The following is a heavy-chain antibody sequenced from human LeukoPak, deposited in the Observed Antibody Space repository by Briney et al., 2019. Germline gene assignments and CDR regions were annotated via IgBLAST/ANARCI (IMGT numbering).Heavy chain of an antibody. CDR2: IYYSGTT. Sequence: SETLSLTCTVSGGSISSSSCYWGCIRQPPGRGPGWIGCIYYSGTTYYHPSLKSRVTISVDTCKNQFFLKLISMSAADTAVYYCARQATARASSWHFDLSGRGNLVTVSS. V-gene: IGHV4-39*01. D-gene: IGHD5-12*01. J-gene: IGHJ2*01. CDR3: ARQATARASSWHFDL. CDR1: GGSISSSSCY.